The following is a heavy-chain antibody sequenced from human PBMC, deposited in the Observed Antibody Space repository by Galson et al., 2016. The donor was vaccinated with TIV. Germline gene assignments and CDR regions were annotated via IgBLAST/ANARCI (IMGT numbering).Heavy chain of an antibody. CDR3: VRDYQLADY. CDR2: INWNGGST. J-gene: IGHJ4*02. Sequence: SLRLSCAASGFIFDGYAMHWVRQAPGKGLEWVSGINWNGGSTGYADSVQGRFTISRDDAKNSLYLQMNGLRAEDTAFYYCVRDYQLADYWGQGTLVIVSS. CDR1: GFIFDGYA. V-gene: IGHV3-20*04. D-gene: IGHD1-1*01.